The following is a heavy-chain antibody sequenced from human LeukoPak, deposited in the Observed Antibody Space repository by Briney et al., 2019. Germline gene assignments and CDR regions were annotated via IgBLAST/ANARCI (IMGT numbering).Heavy chain of an antibody. Sequence: ASVKVSCKASGYTFTSYGISWVRQASGQGLEWMGWISAYNGNTNYAQKLQGRVTMTTDTSTSTAYMELRSLRSDDTAVYYCARGYYDSSGYYGSRDAFDIWGQGTMVTVSS. J-gene: IGHJ3*02. CDR3: ARGYYDSSGYYGSRDAFDI. CDR2: ISAYNGNT. V-gene: IGHV1-18*01. CDR1: GYTFTSYG. D-gene: IGHD3-22*01.